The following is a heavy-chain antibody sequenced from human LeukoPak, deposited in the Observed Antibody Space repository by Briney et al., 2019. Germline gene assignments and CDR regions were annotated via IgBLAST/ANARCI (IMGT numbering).Heavy chain of an antibody. D-gene: IGHD1-26*01. Sequence: PLETLSLTCTVSGGSINTYYWSWIRQPAGKRLEWIGRISKSGSTNYNPSLKSRVTMSIDTSKNQFSLILTSVTAADTAVYYCARDHSGSFWTFDYWGQGSLVTVSS. V-gene: IGHV4-4*07. CDR3: ARDHSGSFWTFDY. J-gene: IGHJ4*02. CDR1: GGSINTYY. CDR2: ISKSGST.